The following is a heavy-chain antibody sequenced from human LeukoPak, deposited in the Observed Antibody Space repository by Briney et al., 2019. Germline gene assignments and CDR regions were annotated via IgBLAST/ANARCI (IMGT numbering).Heavy chain of an antibody. V-gene: IGHV1-8*01. D-gene: IGHD6-19*01. CDR3: ARGRGSGHKENWFDP. CDR2: MNPNSGNT. CDR1: GYTFTSYD. Sequence: GASVKVSCKASGYTFTSYDINWVRQATGQGLEWMGWMNPNSGNTGYTQKFQGRVTMTRNTSISTAYMELSSLRSEDTAVYYCARGRGSGHKENWFDPWGQGTLVTVSS. J-gene: IGHJ5*02.